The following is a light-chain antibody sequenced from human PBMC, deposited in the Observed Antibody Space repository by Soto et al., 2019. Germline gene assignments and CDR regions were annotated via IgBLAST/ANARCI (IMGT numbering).Light chain of an antibody. CDR3: GTWDSSLSAFYV. J-gene: IGLJ1*01. Sequence: QSVLTQPPSVSAAPGRKVTISCSGSSSNIRNNYVSWYQQLPGTAPKLLIYENNKRPQGIPDRFSGSKSGTSATLGITGFQSGVEADYYCGTWDSSLSAFYVFGTGTKVTVL. V-gene: IGLV1-51*02. CDR1: SSNIRNNY. CDR2: ENN.